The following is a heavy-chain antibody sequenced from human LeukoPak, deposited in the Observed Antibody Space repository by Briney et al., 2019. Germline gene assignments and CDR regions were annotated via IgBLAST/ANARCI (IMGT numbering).Heavy chain of an antibody. D-gene: IGHD2-2*01. V-gene: IGHV3-48*04. CDR3: ARPLLGYCSSTSCPNSGFDH. CDR2: ISSSSSTI. J-gene: IGHJ4*02. CDR1: GFTFSSYS. Sequence: GGSLRLSCAASGFTFSSYSMNWIRQAPGKGLEWVSYISSSSSTIYYADSVKGRFTISRDNSKNSLYLQMNSLRTEDTALYYCARPLLGYCSSTSCPNSGFDHWGQGTLVTVSS.